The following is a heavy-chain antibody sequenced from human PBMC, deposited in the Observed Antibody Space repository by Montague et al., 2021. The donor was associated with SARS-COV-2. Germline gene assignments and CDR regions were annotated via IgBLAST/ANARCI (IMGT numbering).Heavy chain of an antibody. V-gene: IGHV4-34*01. CDR3: ARGQVTISGVLIFSPAAGYLDD. D-gene: IGHD3-3*01. J-gene: IGHJ3*01. CDR1: SGSFSAFY. Sequence: SETLSLTCAVYSGSFSAFYWTWIRQSPGKGLEWIGEINHTGSATYNQSLNGRVTLSRDTSKNQFFLQLQSVTPAATAVYYCARGQVTISGVLIFSPAAGYLDDWGQGTSVTVSS. CDR2: INHTGSA.